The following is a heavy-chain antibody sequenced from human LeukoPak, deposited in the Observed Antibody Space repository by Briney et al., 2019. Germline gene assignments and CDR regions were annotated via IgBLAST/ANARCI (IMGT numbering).Heavy chain of an antibody. CDR3: ASDGGKVIDY. V-gene: IGHV4-34*01. D-gene: IGHD2-15*01. Sequence: SETLSLTCAVYGGSFSGYYWSWIRQPPGKGLEWIGEINHSGSTNYNPSLKSRVTISVDTSKNQFSLKLSSVTAADTAVYYCASDGGKVIDYWGQGTLVTVSS. CDR2: INHSGST. CDR1: GGSFSGYY. J-gene: IGHJ4*02.